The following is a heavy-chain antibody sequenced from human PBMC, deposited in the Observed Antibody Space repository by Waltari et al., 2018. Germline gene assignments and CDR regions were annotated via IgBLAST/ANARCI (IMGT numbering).Heavy chain of an antibody. V-gene: IGHV4-39*02. CDR3: ATYIGASVGTAAFDV. CDR1: GASITSTKHY. J-gene: IGHJ3*01. D-gene: IGHD5-12*01. Sequence: QLQLQESGPGLVKPSETPSLTCSVSGASITSTKHYWGWIRQPPGQGLEWIATISYNGATYSSPSLRGRVTVSRDTSMNYVSLKLGSVTAADTAVYYCATYIGASVGTAAFDVWGQGTMVTVSS. CDR2: ISYNGAT.